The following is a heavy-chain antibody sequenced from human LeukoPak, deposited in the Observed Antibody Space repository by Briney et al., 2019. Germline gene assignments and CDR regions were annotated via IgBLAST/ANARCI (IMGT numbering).Heavy chain of an antibody. CDR3: ASLTTADAFDI. Sequence: TSETLSLTCTVSGGSISSYYWSWIRQPPGKGLEWIGYIYDSGSTNYNPSLKSRVTISVDTSKNQFSLKLSSVTAADTAVFYCASLTTADAFDIWGQGTMVTVSS. D-gene: IGHD3-22*01. J-gene: IGHJ3*02. V-gene: IGHV4-59*01. CDR2: IYDSGST. CDR1: GGSISSYY.